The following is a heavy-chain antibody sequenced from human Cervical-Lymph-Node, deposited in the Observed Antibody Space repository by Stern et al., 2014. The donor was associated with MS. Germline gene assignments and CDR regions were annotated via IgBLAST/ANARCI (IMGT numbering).Heavy chain of an antibody. D-gene: IGHD3-9*01. CDR1: GGSISSGSYY. Sequence: QLQLQESGPGLVKPSQTLSLTCTVSGGSISSGSYYWSWIRQPAGKGLEXIGRIYTSGSTNYNPSLKSRVTISGDRSKNQFSLKRSCVTAADTAVYYCARDCRLRYFDNYGMDVWGQGTTVTVSS. V-gene: IGHV4-61*02. CDR2: IYTSGST. J-gene: IGHJ6*02. CDR3: ARDCRLRYFDNYGMDV.